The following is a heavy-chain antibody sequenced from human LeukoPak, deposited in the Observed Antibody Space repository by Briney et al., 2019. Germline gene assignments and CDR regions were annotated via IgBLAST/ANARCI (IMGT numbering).Heavy chain of an antibody. CDR2: IYYSGST. CDR1: GGSISSSSYY. J-gene: IGHJ3*02. D-gene: IGHD4-17*01. Sequence: SETLSLTCTVSGGSISSSSYYWGWIRQPPGKGLEWIGSIYYSGSTYCNPSLKSRVTISVDKSKNQFSLKLSSVTAADTAVYYCASSWTTVTTVAFDIWGQGTMVTVSS. V-gene: IGHV4-39*07. CDR3: ASSWTTVTTVAFDI.